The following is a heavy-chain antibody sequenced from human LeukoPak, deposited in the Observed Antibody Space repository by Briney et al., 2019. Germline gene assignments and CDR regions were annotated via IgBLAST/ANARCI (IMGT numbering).Heavy chain of an antibody. D-gene: IGHD3-10*01. V-gene: IGHV1-69*06. J-gene: IGHJ6*03. CDR2: IIPIFDTT. CDR1: GGTFSIYA. Sequence: ASVKVSCKASGGTFSIYAINWVRQAPGQGLEWMGGIIPIFDTTNYAQNFQGRVTITADKSTNTAYMELSSLRSEDTAVYYCARAIRGSKIASRYYFYYMDIWGQGTMVTVSS. CDR3: ARAIRGSKIASRYYFYYMDI.